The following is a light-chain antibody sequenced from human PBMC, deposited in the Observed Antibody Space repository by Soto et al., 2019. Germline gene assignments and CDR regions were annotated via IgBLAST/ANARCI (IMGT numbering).Light chain of an antibody. CDR2: AAS. CDR3: QQLNSYPLT. J-gene: IGKJ4*01. CDR1: QGISSY. V-gene: IGKV1-9*01. Sequence: DIQLTQSPSFLSASVGDRVTITCRASQGISSYLAWYQQKPGKAPKLLIYAASTLQSGVPSRFRGSGSGTEFTLTISSLQPEDFETYHCQQLNSYPLTLAGGTKVDIK.